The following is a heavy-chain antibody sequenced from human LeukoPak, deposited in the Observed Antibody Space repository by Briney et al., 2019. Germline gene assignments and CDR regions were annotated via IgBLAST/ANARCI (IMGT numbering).Heavy chain of an antibody. CDR1: GFTFSSYW. D-gene: IGHD3-10*01. V-gene: IGHV3-74*01. J-gene: IGHJ4*02. CDR3: ASIIPRKGSDY. CDR2: INSDGSST. Sequence: GGSLRLSCAASGFTFSSYWMHWVRQAPGKGLMWVSRINSDGSSTSYADSVKGRFTISRDNAKKTLYLQMNSLRAEDTAVYYCASIIPRKGSDYWGQGTLVTVSS.